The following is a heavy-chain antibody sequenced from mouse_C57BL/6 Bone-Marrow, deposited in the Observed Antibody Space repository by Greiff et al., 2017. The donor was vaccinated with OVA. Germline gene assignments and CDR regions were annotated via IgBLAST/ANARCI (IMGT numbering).Heavy chain of an antibody. Sequence: EVKVVESGPVLVKPGASVKMSCKASGYTFTDYYMNWVKQSHGKSLEWIGVINPYNGGTSYNQKFKGKATLTVDKSSSTAYMELNSLTSEDSAVYYCARGGYYYGSSSAMDYWGQGTSVTVSS. D-gene: IGHD1-1*01. CDR2: INPYNGGT. CDR1: GYTFTDYY. CDR3: ARGGYYYGSSSAMDY. J-gene: IGHJ4*01. V-gene: IGHV1-19*01.